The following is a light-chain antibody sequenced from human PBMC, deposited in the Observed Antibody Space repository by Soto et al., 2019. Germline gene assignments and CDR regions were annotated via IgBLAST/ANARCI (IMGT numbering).Light chain of an antibody. V-gene: IGKV3-20*01. CDR3: QQYGSSPRT. CDR2: GAS. Sequence: EIVLTQSPGTLSLSPGERATLSCRASQSVSSSYLAWYQQKPGQAPRLLIYGASSRATGIPDRFSGSGSGTDFTLTISRLEREECAVYYCQQYGSSPRTFGQGTKVEIK. CDR1: QSVSSSY. J-gene: IGKJ1*01.